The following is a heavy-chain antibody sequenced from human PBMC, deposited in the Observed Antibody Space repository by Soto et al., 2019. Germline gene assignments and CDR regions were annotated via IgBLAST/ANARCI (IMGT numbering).Heavy chain of an antibody. V-gene: IGHV1-8*01. CDR1: GYTFTSYD. D-gene: IGHD5-12*01. CDR2: MNPKSGNT. Sequence: GASVKVFCKASGYTFTSYDINWVRQATGQGLEWMGWMNPKSGNTGYAQKFQGRVTMTRNTSISTAYMELSSLRSEDTAVYYCATFSGYDSQAAFDIWGQGTMVTVSS. CDR3: ATFSGYDSQAAFDI. J-gene: IGHJ3*02.